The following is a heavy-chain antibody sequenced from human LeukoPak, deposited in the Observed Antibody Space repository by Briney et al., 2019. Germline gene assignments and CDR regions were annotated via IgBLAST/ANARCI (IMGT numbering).Heavy chain of an antibody. D-gene: IGHD3-3*01. Sequence: GGSLRLSCAASGFTFSSYGMHWVRQAPGKWLEWVAFIRYDGSNKYYADSVKGRFTISRDNSKNTLYLQMNSLRAEDTAVYYCARVLLEWLPASGYWGQGTLVTVSS. CDR3: ARVLLEWLPASGY. CDR1: GFTFSSYG. CDR2: IRYDGSNK. J-gene: IGHJ4*02. V-gene: IGHV3-30*02.